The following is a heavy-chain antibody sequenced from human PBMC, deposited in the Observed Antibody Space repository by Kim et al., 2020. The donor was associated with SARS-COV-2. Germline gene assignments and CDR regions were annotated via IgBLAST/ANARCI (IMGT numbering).Heavy chain of an antibody. J-gene: IGHJ6*02. CDR3: AKESGSGSYARWGYGMDV. V-gene: IGHV3-23*03. Sequence: GGSLRLSCAASGFTFSSYAMSWVRQAPGKGMEWVSVIYSGGSSTYYADSVKGRFTISRDNSKNTMYLQMKSLRAEDTAVYYCAKESGSGSYARWGYGMDVWGQGTTVTVSS. CDR1: GFTFSSYA. D-gene: IGHD3-10*01. CDR2: IYSGGSST.